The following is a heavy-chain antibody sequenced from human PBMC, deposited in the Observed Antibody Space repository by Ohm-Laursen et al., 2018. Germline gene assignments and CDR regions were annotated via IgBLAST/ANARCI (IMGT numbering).Heavy chain of an antibody. CDR2: IFHNGNA. V-gene: IGHV4-59*07. J-gene: IGHJ5*02. Sequence: SDTLSLTCTVSGGSISGYYWSWIRQPPGRGLEWIAYIFHNGNAVYNPSLKNRVTISVDTSRNQFSLKLGSVTASDTAVYYCARQVPAATRGRFDNWGQGTLVTVSS. CDR3: ARQVPAATRGRFDN. D-gene: IGHD2-2*01. CDR1: GGSISGYY.